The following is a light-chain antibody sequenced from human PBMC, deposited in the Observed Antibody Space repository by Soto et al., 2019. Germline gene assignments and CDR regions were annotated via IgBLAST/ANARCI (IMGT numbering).Light chain of an antibody. CDR2: EVS. V-gene: IGLV2-14*01. Sequence: QSALTQPASVSGSPGQSFTITCTETSSDVGGYNYVSWYQQHPGKAPKLMIYEVSNRPSGVSSRFSGSRSGNTASLAISGLQAEDEADYYCSSYTSSSTLVFGGGTKVTVL. CDR1: SSDVGGYNY. J-gene: IGLJ2*01. CDR3: SSYTSSSTLV.